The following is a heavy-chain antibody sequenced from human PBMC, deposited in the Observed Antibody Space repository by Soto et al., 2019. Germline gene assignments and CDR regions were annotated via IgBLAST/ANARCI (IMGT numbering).Heavy chain of an antibody. D-gene: IGHD6-13*01. CDR3: AKDNRHIAAAGIIGGYYYYYYMDV. CDR1: GFTFDDYA. Sequence: GGSLRLSCAASGFTFDDYAMHWVRQAPGKGLEWVSGISWNSGSIGYADSVKGRFTISRDNAKNSLYLQMNSLRAEDTALYYCAKDNRHIAAAGIIGGYYYYYYMDVWGKGTTVTVSS. CDR2: ISWNSGSI. J-gene: IGHJ6*03. V-gene: IGHV3-9*01.